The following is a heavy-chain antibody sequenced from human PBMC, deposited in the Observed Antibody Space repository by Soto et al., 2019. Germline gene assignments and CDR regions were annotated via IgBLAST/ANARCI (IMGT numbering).Heavy chain of an antibody. CDR3: ARQRGNYFDY. Sequence: SETLSLTCTVSGDSISTFYWSWIRQPPGKGLEWIGYIYYTGSTNYNPSLKSRVTMSVDTSKKQFSLKLTSVTAADTAVYYCARQRGNYFDYWGQGRLVTVSP. D-gene: IGHD3-10*01. CDR2: IYYTGST. J-gene: IGHJ4*02. V-gene: IGHV4-59*01. CDR1: GDSISTFY.